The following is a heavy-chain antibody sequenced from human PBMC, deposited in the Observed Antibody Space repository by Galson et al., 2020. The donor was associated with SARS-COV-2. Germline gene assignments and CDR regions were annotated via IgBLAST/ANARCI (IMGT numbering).Heavy chain of an antibody. D-gene: IGHD6-13*01. Sequence: SQTLSLTCAVPGYSISSGYYWGWIRQPPGKGLEWIGSIYHSGSTYYNQSLKSRVTISVDTSKNQFSLKLSSVTAADTAVYYCARQHPDYYYGMDVWGQGTTVTVSS. CDR2: IYHSGST. CDR1: GYSISSGYY. J-gene: IGHJ6*02. CDR3: ARQHPDYYYGMDV. V-gene: IGHV4-38-2*01.